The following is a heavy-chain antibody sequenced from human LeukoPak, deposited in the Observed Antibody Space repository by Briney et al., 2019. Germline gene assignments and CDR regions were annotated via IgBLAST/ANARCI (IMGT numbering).Heavy chain of an antibody. CDR3: ARDPRGSGSYYVSAFDL. D-gene: IGHD3-16*01. V-gene: IGHV3-48*01. CDR2: ISSSSSTI. CDR1: GFTFSTYS. Sequence: GGSLRLSCTASGFTFSTYSMNWVRQAPGKGLEWISYISSSSSTIYYADSVKDRFTVSRDNVENSLYLQVNSLSAEDTAVYYCARDPRGSGSYYVSAFDLWGQGTVVTVS. J-gene: IGHJ3*01.